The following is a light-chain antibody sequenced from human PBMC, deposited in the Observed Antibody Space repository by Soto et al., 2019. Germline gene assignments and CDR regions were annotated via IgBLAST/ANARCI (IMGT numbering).Light chain of an antibody. CDR3: AAWDDSLNGHV. CDR1: SSNIGSNT. CDR2: SNN. Sequence: QSVLTQPPSASGTPGQRVTISCSGSSSNIGSNTVNWYQQLPGTAPKLPIYSNNQRPSGVPDRFSGSKSDTSASLAISGLQSEDEADYYCAAWDDSLNGHVFGTGTKVTVL. V-gene: IGLV1-44*01. J-gene: IGLJ1*01.